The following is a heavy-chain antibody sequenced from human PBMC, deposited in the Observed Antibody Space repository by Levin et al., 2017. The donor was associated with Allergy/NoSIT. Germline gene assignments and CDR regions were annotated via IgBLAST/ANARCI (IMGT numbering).Heavy chain of an antibody. J-gene: IGHJ4*02. D-gene: IGHD1-26*01. CDR1: GFTFNNYA. Sequence: QRGESLKISCTASGFTFNNYAMSWVRQAPGKGLEWVSAISTAGSNTYYSDSVKGRFTISRDNSKNTLYLHMNSLRAEDTAVYYCAKDGAGTYYGIDHWGQGSLVTVSS. V-gene: IGHV3-23*01. CDR2: ISTAGSNT. CDR3: AKDGAGTYYGIDH.